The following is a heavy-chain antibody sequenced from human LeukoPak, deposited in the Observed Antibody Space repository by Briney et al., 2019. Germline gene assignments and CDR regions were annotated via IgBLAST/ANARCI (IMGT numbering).Heavy chain of an antibody. D-gene: IGHD5-18*01. V-gene: IGHV4-4*07. Sequence: PSETLSLTCTVSGGSISSYYWSWIRQPAGKGLEWIGRIYTSGSTNYNPSLKSRVTISVDTSKNQFSLKLSSVTAADTAVYYCARDRGYSYGYPNYYYYGMDVWGQGTTVTVSS. CDR1: GGSISSYY. CDR3: ARDRGYSYGYPNYYYYGMDV. CDR2: IYTSGST. J-gene: IGHJ6*02.